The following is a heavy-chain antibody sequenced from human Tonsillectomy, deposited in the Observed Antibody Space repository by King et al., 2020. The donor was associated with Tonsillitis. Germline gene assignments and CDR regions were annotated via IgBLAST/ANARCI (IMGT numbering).Heavy chain of an antibody. CDR1: GYTFTRYG. J-gene: IGHJ4*02. V-gene: IGHV1-18*04. CDR3: ARAQRRASGRGYSFGS. CDR2: ISDYNGNT. D-gene: IGHD5-18*01. Sequence: VQLVESGAEVKKPGASVKVSCKASGYTFTRYGISWVRQAPGQGLEWMGWISDYNGNTNYAQKLQGRVTMTTDTSTSTAYMELRSLRSDDTAVYYCARAQRRASGRGYSFGSWGQGTLVTVSS.